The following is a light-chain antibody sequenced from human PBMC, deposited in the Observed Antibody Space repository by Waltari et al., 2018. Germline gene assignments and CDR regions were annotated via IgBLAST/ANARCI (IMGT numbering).Light chain of an antibody. J-gene: IGKJ1*01. CDR2: GAY. CDR3: QQYVSLPAT. V-gene: IGKV3-20*01. CDR1: QGVGKY. Sequence: EIVLPQSPGTLYLSPGARALLSCRARQGVGKYLAWYQQKPGQAPRLLIYGAYSRATDIPDRFSGSGYVTDFSLTISRLEPEDFAVYDCQQYVSLPATFGQGTKVEIE.